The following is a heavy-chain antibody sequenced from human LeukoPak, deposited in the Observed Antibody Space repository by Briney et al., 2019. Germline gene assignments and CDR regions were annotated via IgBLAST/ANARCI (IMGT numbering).Heavy chain of an antibody. CDR3: ARDSGYCSSTSCFPLDY. Sequence: GGSLRLSCAASGFTFDDYAMHWVRQAPGKGLEWVSGISWNSGSIGYADSVKGRFTISRDNAKNSLYLQMNSLRAEDTAVYYCARDSGYCSSTSCFPLDYRGQGTLVTVSS. J-gene: IGHJ4*02. V-gene: IGHV3-9*01. D-gene: IGHD2-2*01. CDR2: ISWNSGSI. CDR1: GFTFDDYA.